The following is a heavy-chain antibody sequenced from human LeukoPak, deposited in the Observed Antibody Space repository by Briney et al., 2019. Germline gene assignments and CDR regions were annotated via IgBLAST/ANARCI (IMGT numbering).Heavy chain of an antibody. J-gene: IGHJ4*02. CDR2: INPNSGGT. CDR1: GYTFTGYY. CDR3: ARDFGDYLHFDY. D-gene: IGHD4-17*01. V-gene: IGHV1-2*02. Sequence: ASVKVSCKASGYTFTGYYIHWVRQAPGQGLEWMGWINPNSGGTNYAQKFQGRVTMTRDTSISTAYMELSSLRSEDTAVYYCARDFGDYLHFDYWGQGTLVTVSS.